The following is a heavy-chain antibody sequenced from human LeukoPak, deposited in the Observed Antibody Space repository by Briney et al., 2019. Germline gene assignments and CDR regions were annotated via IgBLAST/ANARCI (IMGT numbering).Heavy chain of an antibody. J-gene: IGHJ4*02. CDR1: GGTFSSYA. V-gene: IGHV1-69*04. D-gene: IGHD3-22*01. CDR2: IIPILGIA. Sequence: ASVKASCKASGGTFSSYAISWVRQAPGQGLEWMGRIIPILGIANYAQKFQGRVTITADKSTSTAYMELSSLRSEDTAVYYCAREQNFMNYYDSSGYYAPSWYWGQGTLVTVSS. CDR3: AREQNFMNYYDSSGYYAPSWY.